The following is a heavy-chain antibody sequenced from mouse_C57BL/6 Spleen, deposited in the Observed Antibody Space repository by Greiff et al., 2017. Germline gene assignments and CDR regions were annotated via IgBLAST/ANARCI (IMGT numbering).Heavy chain of an antibody. J-gene: IGHJ4*01. CDR3: ARPALYDYYALDY. V-gene: IGHV1-19*01. CDR2: INPYNGGT. D-gene: IGHD1-1*01. Sequence: EVQLQESGPVLVKPGASVKMSCKASGYTFTDYYMNWVKQSHGKSLEWIGVINPYNGGTSYDEKFKGTATLTVDKSSSTSYMELNSLTSEDSAVYYCARPALYDYYALDYWGQGTTLTVSS. CDR1: GYTFTDYY.